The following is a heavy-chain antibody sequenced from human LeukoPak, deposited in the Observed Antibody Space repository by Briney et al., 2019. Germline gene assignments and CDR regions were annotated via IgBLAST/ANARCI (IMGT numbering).Heavy chain of an antibody. V-gene: IGHV4-39*07. CDR2: FSSGGSA. CDR3: ARNQTVPMYDV. Sequence: SETLSLTCIVPGGSISRSSYYWAWIRQSPGKGLEWIVTFSSGGSAYYNPSLTSRVSISKDTSDNQFSLRLYSVTAAETAVYSCARNQTVPMYDVWGQGTQVTVSS. D-gene: IGHD2-8*01. J-gene: IGHJ4*02. CDR1: GGSISRSSYY.